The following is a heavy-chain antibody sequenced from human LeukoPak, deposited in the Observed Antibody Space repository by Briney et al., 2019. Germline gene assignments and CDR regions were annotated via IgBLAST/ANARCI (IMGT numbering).Heavy chain of an antibody. J-gene: IGHJ5*02. Sequence: VASVKVSCKAFGYSINAYYMHWVRQAPGQGLEWLGWINPNTGGTNYAQKFQGRVTMTRDTSISTAYMELSSLRSDDTAVYYCARGLNLDPWGQGTLVTVSS. CDR1: GYSINAYY. CDR3: ARGLNLDP. CDR2: INPNTGGT. V-gene: IGHV1-2*02.